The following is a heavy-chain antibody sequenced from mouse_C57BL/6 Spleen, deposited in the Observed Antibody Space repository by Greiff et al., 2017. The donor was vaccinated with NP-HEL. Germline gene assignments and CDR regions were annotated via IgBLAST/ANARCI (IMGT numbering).Heavy chain of an antibody. Sequence: DVMLVESGGGLVKPGGSLKLSCAASGFTFSDYGMHWVRKAPEKGLEWVAYISSGSSTIYYADTVKGRFTISRDNAKNTLFLQMTSLRSEDTAMYYCARPNWDWYFDVWGTGTTVTVSS. CDR3: ARPNWDWYFDV. CDR1: GFTFSDYG. J-gene: IGHJ1*03. V-gene: IGHV5-17*01. D-gene: IGHD4-1*01. CDR2: ISSGSSTI.